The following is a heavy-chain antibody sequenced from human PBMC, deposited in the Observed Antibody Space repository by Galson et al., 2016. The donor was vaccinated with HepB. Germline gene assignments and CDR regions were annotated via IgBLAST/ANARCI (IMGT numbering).Heavy chain of an antibody. CDR1: GDPISSGGYY. J-gene: IGHJ4*02. CDR2: IYHSGTT. Sequence: TLSLTCTVSGDPISSGGYYWSWIRQHPGKGLEWIGYIYHSGTTYYNPSPKSRVTISVDPSKNQFSLNLSSVTAADTALYCCAREGGYYDSSGHYYSTPFDYWGQGALVTVSS. D-gene: IGHD3-22*01. V-gene: IGHV4-31*03. CDR3: AREGGYYDSSGHYYSTPFDY.